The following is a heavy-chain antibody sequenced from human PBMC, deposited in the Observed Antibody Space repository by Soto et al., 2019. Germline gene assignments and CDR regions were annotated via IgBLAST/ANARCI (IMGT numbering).Heavy chain of an antibody. Sequence: PGGSLRLSCAASGFTFSSYAMSWVRQAPGKGLEWVSAISGSGGSTYYADSVKGRFTISRDNSKNTLYLQMNSLRAEDTAVYYCARGEGDAGAYSSGWYRTADYYGMDVWGQGTTVTVSS. J-gene: IGHJ6*02. CDR3: ARGEGDAGAYSSGWYRTADYYGMDV. CDR2: ISGSGGST. V-gene: IGHV3-23*01. CDR1: GFTFSSYA. D-gene: IGHD6-19*01.